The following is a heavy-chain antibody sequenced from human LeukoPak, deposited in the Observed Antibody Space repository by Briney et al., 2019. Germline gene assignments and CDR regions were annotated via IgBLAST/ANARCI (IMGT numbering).Heavy chain of an antibody. J-gene: IGHJ5*02. CDR1: GFTFSDYA. Sequence: PGGSLRLSCAASGFTFSDYAMNWVRQAPGKWLEWVSGISGSGGTTYYADSVKGRFTISRDNSKNTLYLQMISLRAEDTAVYYCAKDRYSNYGYWFDPWGQGTLVTVFS. D-gene: IGHD4-11*01. V-gene: IGHV3-23*01. CDR3: AKDRYSNYGYWFDP. CDR2: ISGSGGTT.